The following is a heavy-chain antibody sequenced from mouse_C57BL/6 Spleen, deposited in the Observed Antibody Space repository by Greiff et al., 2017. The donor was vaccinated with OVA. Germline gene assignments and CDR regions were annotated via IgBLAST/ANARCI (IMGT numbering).Heavy chain of an antibody. J-gene: IGHJ4*01. CDR1: GFSLTSYG. V-gene: IGHV2-2*01. D-gene: IGHD2-3*01. Sequence: VQRVESGPGLVQPSPSLSITCTVSGFSLTSYGVHWVRQSPGKGLEWLGVIWRGGSTDYNAAFISRLSISKDNSKSQVFFKMNSLQADDTAIYYCARFYDGYYGAMDDWGQGTSVTVSS. CDR3: ARFYDGYYGAMDD. CDR2: IWRGGST.